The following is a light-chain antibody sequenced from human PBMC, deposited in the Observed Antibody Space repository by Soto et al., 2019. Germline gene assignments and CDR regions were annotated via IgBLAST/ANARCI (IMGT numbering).Light chain of an antibody. CDR3: QQYVSSPPT. CDR2: AAS. CDR1: QSLSTAH. J-gene: IGKJ1*01. Sequence: EIVLTQSPGTLSLSPGDRATLSCRASQSLSTAHLVWYQQKPGQAPRLLIYAASRRGPGIPDRFSGSGSGTDFTLTISRLEPEDFAVYYCQQYVSSPPTFGQGTKVDIK. V-gene: IGKV3-20*01.